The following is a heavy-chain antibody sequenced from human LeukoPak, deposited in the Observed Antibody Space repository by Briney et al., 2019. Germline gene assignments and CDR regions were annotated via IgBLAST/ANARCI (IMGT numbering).Heavy chain of an antibody. J-gene: IGHJ4*02. V-gene: IGHV3-30-3*01. Sequence: GGSLRLSCAASGFTFSSYAMHWVRQAPGKGLEWMAVISYDGSNKYYADSVKGRFTISRDNSKNTLYLQMNSLRAEDTAVYYCARDRRDWEYDYWGQGTLVTVSS. D-gene: IGHD2-21*02. CDR2: ISYDGSNK. CDR1: GFTFSSYA. CDR3: ARDRRDWEYDY.